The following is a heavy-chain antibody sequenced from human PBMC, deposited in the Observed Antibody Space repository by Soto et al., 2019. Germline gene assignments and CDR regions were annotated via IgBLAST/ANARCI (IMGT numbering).Heavy chain of an antibody. V-gene: IGHV3-30-3*01. CDR2: ISYDGSNK. Sequence: QVQLVESGGGVVQPGRSLRLSCAASGFTFSSYAMHWVRQAPGKGLEWVAVISYDGSNKYYADSVKGRFTISRDNSKNTLELQMNSLRAEDTAVYDWARGDYWHDYWGQGTLVTVSS. D-gene: IGHD2-8*02. CDR3: ARGDYWHDY. J-gene: IGHJ4*02. CDR1: GFTFSSYA.